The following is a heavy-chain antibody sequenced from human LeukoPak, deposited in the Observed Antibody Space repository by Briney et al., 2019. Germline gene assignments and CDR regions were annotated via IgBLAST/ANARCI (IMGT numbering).Heavy chain of an antibody. V-gene: IGHV1-69*05. D-gene: IGHD5-18*01. CDR1: GGTFSSYA. CDR2: IIPIFGTA. CDR3: ARCGYSYGPYYYYYYMDV. Sequence: VASMKVSCKASGGTFSSYAISWVRQAPGQGLEWMGGIIPIFGTANYAQKFQGRVTITTDESTSTAYMELSSLRSEDTAVYYCARCGYSYGPYYYYYYMDVWGKGTTVTVSS. J-gene: IGHJ6*03.